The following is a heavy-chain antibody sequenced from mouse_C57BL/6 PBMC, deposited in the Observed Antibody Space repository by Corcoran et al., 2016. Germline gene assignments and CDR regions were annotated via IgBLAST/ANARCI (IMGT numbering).Heavy chain of an antibody. CDR3: ARSAPDYFDY. CDR1: GYTFTDYY. V-gene: IGHV1-26*01. CDR2: INPNTGGT. J-gene: IGHJ2*01. Sequence: EVQLQQSGPELVKPGASVKISCKASGYTFTDYYMNWVKQSHGKSLEWIGDINPNTGGTSYNQKFKGKATLTVDKASSTAYMALRSLTSEASAVYYCARSAPDYFDYWGQGTTLTVSS.